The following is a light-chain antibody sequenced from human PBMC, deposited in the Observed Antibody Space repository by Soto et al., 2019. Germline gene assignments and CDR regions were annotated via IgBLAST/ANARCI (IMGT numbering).Light chain of an antibody. J-gene: IGKJ3*01. V-gene: IGKV3D-20*02. CDR2: DAS. Sequence: IVLKQSPGTLSLSPGERVTLSCRASQSLSSGYLAWYQQKFGQAPRLLIYDASRRATGIPERFSGSGSGTDFTLTISSLEPEDFAVYYCQQRSNWPPITFGPGTKVDNK. CDR1: QSLSSGY. CDR3: QQRSNWPPIT.